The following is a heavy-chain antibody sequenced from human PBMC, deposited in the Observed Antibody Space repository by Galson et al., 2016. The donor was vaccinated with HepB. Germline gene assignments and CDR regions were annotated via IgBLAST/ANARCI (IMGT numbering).Heavy chain of an antibody. Sequence: PALVKPTQTLTLTCTFSGFSLTTVGVGVNWIRQPPGKALEWLAVIYWDDDKRYKPSLKRRLTITKDPSKNQVVLTMTNMDPVDTGTYYCARESTFRGTTLPDYWGQGTLVTVSS. D-gene: IGHD1-7*01. CDR2: IYWDDDK. J-gene: IGHJ4*02. V-gene: IGHV2-5*02. CDR3: ARESTFRGTTLPDY. CDR1: GFSLTTVGVG.